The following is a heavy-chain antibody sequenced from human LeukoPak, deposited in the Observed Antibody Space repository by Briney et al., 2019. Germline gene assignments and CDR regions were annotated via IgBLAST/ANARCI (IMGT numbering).Heavy chain of an antibody. CDR3: ARVPSGYDPNWFDP. Sequence: PSETLSLTCTVSGYSISSGYYWGWIRQPPGRGLEWIGTIYHRGTTYYNPSLNSRVTISLDTSKNQFSLKVNSVTAADTAVYYCARVPSGYDPNWFDPWGQGTLVTVSS. CDR2: IYHRGTT. J-gene: IGHJ5*02. V-gene: IGHV4-38-2*02. CDR1: GYSISSGYY. D-gene: IGHD5-12*01.